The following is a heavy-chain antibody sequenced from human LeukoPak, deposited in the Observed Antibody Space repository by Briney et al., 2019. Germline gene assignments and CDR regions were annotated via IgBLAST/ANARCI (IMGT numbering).Heavy chain of an antibody. Sequence: SQTLSLTCAISGDSVSSNSAAWNWIRQSPSRGLEWLGRTYYRSKWYNDYAVPMKGRITINPDTSKNQFSLHLNSVTPEDTAVYYSARDSGSGDDLLDSWGQGTLVTVSS. D-gene: IGHD5-12*01. CDR1: GDSVSSNSAA. CDR2: TYYRSKWYN. CDR3: ARDSGSGDDLLDS. V-gene: IGHV6-1*01. J-gene: IGHJ4*02.